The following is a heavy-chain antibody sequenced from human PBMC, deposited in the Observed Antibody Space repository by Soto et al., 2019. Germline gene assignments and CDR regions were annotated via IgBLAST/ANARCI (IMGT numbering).Heavy chain of an antibody. Sequence: LTCTVCGGSISSSTYDWDWSRGPPGKGLEWSGAMYYTGNKNYNPSLESRVTMSVDTSKNQFSLKLSSVTPTDTAVYYCARRSSSSLGSLFDPWGRGILVTVSS. CDR3: ARRSSSSLGSLFDP. D-gene: IGHD6-6*01. J-gene: IGHJ5*02. V-gene: IGHV4-39*01. CDR2: MYYTGNK. CDR1: GGSISSSTYD.